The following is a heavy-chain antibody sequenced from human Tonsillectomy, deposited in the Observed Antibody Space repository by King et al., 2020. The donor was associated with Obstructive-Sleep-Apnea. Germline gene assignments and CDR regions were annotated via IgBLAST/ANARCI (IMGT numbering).Heavy chain of an antibody. CDR1: GGSISSSDYY. CDR2: IYYSGST. CDR3: VREDYGDFECAY. Sequence: QLQESGPGLVKPSETLSLTCTVSGGSISSSDYYWGWIRQPPGKGLEWIGSIYYSGSTYYNPSLKSRVTISLDTSKNHSSLRLSSVTAADTAVYYCVREDYGDFECAYWGQGTLVTVSS. J-gene: IGHJ4*02. V-gene: IGHV4-39*07. D-gene: IGHD4-17*01.